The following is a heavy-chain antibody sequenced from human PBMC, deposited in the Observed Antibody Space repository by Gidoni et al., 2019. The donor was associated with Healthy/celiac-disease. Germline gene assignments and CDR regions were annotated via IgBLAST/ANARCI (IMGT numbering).Heavy chain of an antibody. D-gene: IGHD2-2*01. J-gene: IGHJ4*02. Sequence: EVQLVESGGGLVKPGGSLRLSCAASGFTFSSYSMSWGRQAPGKGLEWVSSISSSSSYIYYADSVKGRFTISRDNAKNSLYLQMNSLRAEDTAVYYCARVRVVPAAVNMLIFDYWGQGTLVTVSS. V-gene: IGHV3-21*01. CDR1: GFTFSSYS. CDR3: ARVRVVPAAVNMLIFDY. CDR2: ISSSSSYI.